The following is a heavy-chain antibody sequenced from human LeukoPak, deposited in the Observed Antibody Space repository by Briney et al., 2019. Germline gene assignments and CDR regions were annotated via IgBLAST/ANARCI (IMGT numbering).Heavy chain of an antibody. J-gene: IGHJ4*02. CDR3: ARAIYDGPRCYPDY. V-gene: IGHV1-18*01. D-gene: IGHD3-16*01. CDR2: ISVYNGDP. CDR1: GYSFSTYG. Sequence: ASVTVSFKASGYSFSTYGITWVRQAPGQGREGMGWISVYNGDPNYAQRLQGRVTITTDTSTNTAYMDLRSLTSDDTAIYYCARAIYDGPRCYPDYWGQGSLVTVFS.